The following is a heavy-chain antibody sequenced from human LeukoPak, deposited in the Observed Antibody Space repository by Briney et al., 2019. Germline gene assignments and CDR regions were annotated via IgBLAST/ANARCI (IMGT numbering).Heavy chain of an antibody. Sequence: SETLSLTCTVSGGSISSSSYYWGWIRQPPGKGLEWIGSIYYSGSTYYNPSLKSRVTISVDTSKNQFSLKLSSVTAADTAVYYCASLPYYDFWSGYYMGISVWGQGTLVTVSS. V-gene: IGHV4-39*07. CDR1: GGSISSSSYY. J-gene: IGHJ4*02. CDR3: ASLPYYDFWSGYYMGISV. D-gene: IGHD3-3*01. CDR2: IYYSGST.